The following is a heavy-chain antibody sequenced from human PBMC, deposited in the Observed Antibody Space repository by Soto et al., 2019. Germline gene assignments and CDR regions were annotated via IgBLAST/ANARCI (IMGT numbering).Heavy chain of an antibody. CDR3: TKYRRTHAPAYSFHY. V-gene: IGHV4-59*01. CDR1: VVSISGSY. CDR2: IHYSGST. Sequence: PSETLSLTCTVSVVSISGSYWSCLRHTPGKLLEWVGYIHYSGSTNYNPSLKSRVTMSVDSAKNQFSLQLSSVTDADTAVYFCTKYRRTHAPAYSFHYWSQADRITVSS. D-gene: IGHD2-21*01. J-gene: IGHJ4*02.